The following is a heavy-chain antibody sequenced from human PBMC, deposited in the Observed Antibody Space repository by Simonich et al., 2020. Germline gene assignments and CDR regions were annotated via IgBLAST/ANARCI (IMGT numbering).Heavy chain of an antibody. CDR3: AHKLSGWFGERDAFDI. CDR1: GFSLSTSGVG. Sequence: QITLKESGPTLVKPTQTLTLTCTFSGFSLSTSGVGVGWFRPPPGKALEWFSLLYWDDDKRYSPSLKSRRTITKDPSKNQVVRTMTNRDPVDTATYYCAHKLSGWFGERDAFDIWGQGTMVTVSS. D-gene: IGHD3-10*01. V-gene: IGHV2-5*02. CDR2: LYWDDDK. J-gene: IGHJ3*02.